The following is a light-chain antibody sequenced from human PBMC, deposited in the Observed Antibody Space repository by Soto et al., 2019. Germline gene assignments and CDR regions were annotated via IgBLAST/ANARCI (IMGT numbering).Light chain of an antibody. J-gene: IGKJ2*01. CDR1: QSVSSN. V-gene: IGKV3-15*01. Sequence: EIVMTQSPATLSVSPGERATLSCRASQSVSSNLAWYQQKPGQAPRLLIYGASTRATGIPARFSGSGSGTEFTLTISSLKSEDFAVYYCQQYNNWPPSMYTFGQGTKLEIK. CDR2: GAS. CDR3: QQYNNWPPSMYT.